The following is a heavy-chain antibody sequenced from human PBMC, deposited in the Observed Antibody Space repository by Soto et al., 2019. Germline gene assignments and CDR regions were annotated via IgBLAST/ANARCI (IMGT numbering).Heavy chain of an antibody. CDR1: GYTFTRYG. CDR2: ISAYNGNT. D-gene: IGHD1-26*01. CDR3: AGGGSGSYYIFDY. Sequence: GASVKVSCKASGYTFTRYGISWVRQAPGQGLEWMGWISAYNGNTKYAQKLQGRVTMTRDTSTSTAYMELSSLRSDDTALYYCAGGGSGSYYIFDYWGQGTLVTVSS. J-gene: IGHJ4*02. V-gene: IGHV1-18*01.